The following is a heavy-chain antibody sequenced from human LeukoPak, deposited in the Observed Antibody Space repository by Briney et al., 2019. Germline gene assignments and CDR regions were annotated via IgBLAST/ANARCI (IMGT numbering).Heavy chain of an antibody. J-gene: IGHJ4*02. CDR3: ARHSTSLRYFDY. CDR1: GGSFSGYY. V-gene: IGHV4-34*01. CDR2: INHSGST. Sequence: PSETLSLTCAVYGGSFSGYYWSWIRQPPGKGLVWIGEINHSGSTNYNPSLKSRVTISVDTSKNQFSLKVRSVTAADTAVYYCARHSTSLRYFDYWGQGTLVTVSS.